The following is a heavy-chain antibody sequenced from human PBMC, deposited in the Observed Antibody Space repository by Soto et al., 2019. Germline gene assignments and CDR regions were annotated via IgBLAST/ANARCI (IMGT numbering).Heavy chain of an antibody. CDR3: SRALRSAYDPGYYGMDV. Sequence: QVQLVESGGGVVQPGRCLRLSCAASGFTFSYYGMHWVRQAPGKGLEWVSFISYDGRNTDFADSVKGRFTVSRHDSKSTLYLQMNSLRAYDTAVYYCSRALRSAYDPGYYGMDVWGQWTTVSVSS. D-gene: IGHD5-12*01. J-gene: IGHJ6*02. CDR1: GFTFSYYG. CDR2: ISYDGRNT. V-gene: IGHV3-30*03.